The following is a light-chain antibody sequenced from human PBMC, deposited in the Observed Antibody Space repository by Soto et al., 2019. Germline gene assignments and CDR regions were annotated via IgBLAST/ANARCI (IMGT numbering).Light chain of an antibody. CDR1: QDISNF. CDR3: QKYNSAPWT. V-gene: IGKV1-27*01. Sequence: DLQMTQSPSSLSASVGDRVTITCRASQDISNFLAWYQHKPGKVPKLLIYAASTLQSGVPSRFSGSGSGTDFTLTISSLQPEDVATYYCQKYNSAPWTFGQGTKVEIK. J-gene: IGKJ1*01. CDR2: AAS.